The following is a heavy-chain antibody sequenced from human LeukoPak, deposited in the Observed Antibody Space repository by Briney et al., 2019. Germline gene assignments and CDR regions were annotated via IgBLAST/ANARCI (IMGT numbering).Heavy chain of an antibody. V-gene: IGHV4-59*01. J-gene: IGHJ4*02. CDR2: IYYSGST. CDR1: GGSISSYY. Sequence: SETLSLTCTVSGGSISSYYWSWIQQPPGKGLEWIGYIYYSGSTNYNPSLKSRVTISVDTSKNQFSLKLSSVTAADTAVYYCARVRGGYCSSTSCYDFDYWGQGTLVTVSS. D-gene: IGHD2-2*01. CDR3: ARVRGGYCSSTSCYDFDY.